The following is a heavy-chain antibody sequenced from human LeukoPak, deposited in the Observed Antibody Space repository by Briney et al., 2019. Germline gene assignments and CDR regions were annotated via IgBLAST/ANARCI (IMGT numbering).Heavy chain of an antibody. Sequence: GGSLRLSCTASGFTFCDYAMSWVRQAPGKGVEWGGFIRSKAYGGTTEYAASVKGKFTIERDECKSIAYMQMNSLKTEDTAVYYCTRGPTNLLLLWFGELLGWFDPWGQGTLVTVSS. CDR1: GFTFCDYA. J-gene: IGHJ5*02. V-gene: IGHV3-49*04. CDR3: TRGPTNLLLLWFGELLGWFDP. CDR2: IRSKAYGGTT. D-gene: IGHD3-10*01.